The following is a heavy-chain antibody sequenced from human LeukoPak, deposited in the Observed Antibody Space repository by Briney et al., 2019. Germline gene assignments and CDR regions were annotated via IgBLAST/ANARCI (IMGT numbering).Heavy chain of an antibody. CDR1: GFTFSSYS. Sequence: GSLRLSCAASGFTFSSYSMNWVRQAPGKGLEWVSYISSSSSTIYYADSVKGRFTISRDNAKNSLYLQMNSLRAEDTAVYYCARDVAVVGATAYYYYYYMDVWGKGTTVTVSS. D-gene: IGHD1-26*01. V-gene: IGHV3-48*01. CDR2: ISSSSSTI. J-gene: IGHJ6*03. CDR3: ARDVAVVGATAYYYYYYMDV.